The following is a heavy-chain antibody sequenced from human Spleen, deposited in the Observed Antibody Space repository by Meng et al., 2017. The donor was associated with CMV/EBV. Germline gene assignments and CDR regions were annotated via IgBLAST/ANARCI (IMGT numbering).Heavy chain of an antibody. J-gene: IGHJ4*02. Sequence: GSLRLSCAASGFTFDNYAMSWVRQSPGKGLEWIGEINHSGSTDYNPSLKSRVTISVDTSKNQFSLKLSSVTAADTAVYYCASRGHCSSTSCSRDRFDYWGQGTLVTVSS. CDR1: GFTFDNYA. CDR3: ASRGHCSSTSCSRDRFDY. V-gene: IGHV4-34*08. D-gene: IGHD2-2*01. CDR2: INHSGST.